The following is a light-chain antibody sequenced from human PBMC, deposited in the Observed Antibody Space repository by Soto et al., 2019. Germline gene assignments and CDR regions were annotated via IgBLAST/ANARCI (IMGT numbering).Light chain of an antibody. Sequence: EVVLTQSPATLSLSPGERATLSCRTSQSVSRYLAWYQQKPGQAPRLLIYDASNRATGIPARFSGSGSGTDFTLTISNLEPEDFAVYYCQQRQYWPPITFCQGTRLEIK. J-gene: IGKJ5*01. V-gene: IGKV3-11*01. CDR3: QQRQYWPPIT. CDR2: DAS. CDR1: QSVSRY.